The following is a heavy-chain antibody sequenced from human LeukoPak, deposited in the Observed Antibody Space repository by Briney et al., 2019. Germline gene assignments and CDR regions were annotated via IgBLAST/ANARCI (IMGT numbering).Heavy chain of an antibody. Sequence: GGSLRLSCAASGFTFSSYAMSWVRQAPGKGLEWVSSISGSGGSTYYADSVKGRFTISRDNTKNSLYLQINSQRAADTAVYYCASLYSYGYSWGQGTLVTVSS. CDR3: ASLYSYGYS. CDR2: ISGSGGST. CDR1: GFTFSSYA. D-gene: IGHD5-18*01. J-gene: IGHJ4*02. V-gene: IGHV3-23*01.